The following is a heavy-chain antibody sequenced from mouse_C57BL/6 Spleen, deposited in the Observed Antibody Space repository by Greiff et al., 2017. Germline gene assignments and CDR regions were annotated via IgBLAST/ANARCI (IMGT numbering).Heavy chain of an antibody. CDR2: INPNNGGT. Sequence: VQLQQSGPELVKPGASVKIPCKASGYTFTDYNMDWVKQSHGKSLEWIGDINPNNGGTIYNQKFKGKATLTVDKSSSTAYMELRSLTSEDTAVYYCARSGRWDDYDGSYYFDYWGQGTTLTVSS. CDR3: ARSGRWDDYDGSYYFDY. J-gene: IGHJ2*01. D-gene: IGHD2-4*01. CDR1: GYTFTDYN. V-gene: IGHV1-18*01.